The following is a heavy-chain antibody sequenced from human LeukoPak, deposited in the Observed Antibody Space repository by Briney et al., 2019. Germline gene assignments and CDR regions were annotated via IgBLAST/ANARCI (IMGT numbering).Heavy chain of an antibody. CDR1: GFTFSSYG. CDR2: INHSGST. J-gene: IGHJ6*03. CDR3: ARRGGSGRKFQHYYYYYYMDV. Sequence: PGGSLRLSCAASGFTFSSYGMSWIRQPPGKRLEWIGEINHSGSTNYNPSLKSRVTISVDTSKKQFSLKLSSVTAADTAVYYCARRGGSGRKFQHYYYYYYMDVWGKGTTVTISS. V-gene: IGHV4-34*01. D-gene: IGHD3-10*01.